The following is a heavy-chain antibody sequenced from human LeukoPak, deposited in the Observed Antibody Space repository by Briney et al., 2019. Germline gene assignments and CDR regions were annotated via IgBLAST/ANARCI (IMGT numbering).Heavy chain of an antibody. Sequence: GGSLRLSCAASGFTFSSYAMSWVRQAPGKGLEWVSAISGSGGSTYYADSVKGRFTISRDNSKNTLYLQMNSPRAEDTAVYYCAKAPPTVTTLRLKTHYFDYWGQGTLFTVSS. V-gene: IGHV3-23*01. CDR2: ISGSGGST. J-gene: IGHJ4*02. CDR1: GFTFSSYA. CDR3: AKAPPTVTTLRLKTHYFDY. D-gene: IGHD4-17*01.